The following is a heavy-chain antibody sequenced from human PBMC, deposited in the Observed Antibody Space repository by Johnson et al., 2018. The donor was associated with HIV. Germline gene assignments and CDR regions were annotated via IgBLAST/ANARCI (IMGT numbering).Heavy chain of an antibody. CDR2: INQGGSEK. V-gene: IGHV3-7*03. CDR3: ARARYGDLLNLDAVES. J-gene: IGHJ3*02. Sequence: VQLVESGGVVVQPGGSLRLSCAASGFTFSSYAMTWFRQAPGKGLEWVANINQGGSEKHYVDSVKGRFTISRDNAKNSLYLQMNSLRAEDTALSYCARARYGDLLNLDAVESWGQGTMVTVSS. CDR1: GFTFSSYA. D-gene: IGHD4-17*01.